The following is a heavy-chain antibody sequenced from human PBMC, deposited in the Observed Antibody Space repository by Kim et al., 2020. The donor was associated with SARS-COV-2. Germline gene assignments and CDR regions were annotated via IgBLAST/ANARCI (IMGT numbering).Heavy chain of an antibody. CDR3: AREDRWSLAFDI. Sequence: ASVKVSCKASGYTFTSYAMHWVRQAPGQRLEWMGWINAGNGNTKYSQKFQGSVTITRDTSASTAYMELSSLRSEDTAVYYCAREDRWSLAFDIWGQGTMVTVSS. V-gene: IGHV1-3*01. CDR2: INAGNGNT. CDR1: GYTFTSYA. J-gene: IGHJ3*02. D-gene: IGHD2-15*01.